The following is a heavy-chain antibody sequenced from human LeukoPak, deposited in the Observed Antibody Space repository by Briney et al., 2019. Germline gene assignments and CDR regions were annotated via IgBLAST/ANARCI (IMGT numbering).Heavy chain of an antibody. J-gene: IGHJ6*04. V-gene: IGHV1-69*06. CDR1: GGTFSGYA. CDR3: ARGSGYYYYYGMDV. CDR2: IIPIFGTA. Sequence: ASVKVSCKASGGTFSGYAISWVRQAPGQGLEWMGGIIPIFGTANYAQKFQGRVTITADKSTSTAYMELSSLRSEDTAVYYCARGSGYYYYYGMDVWGKGTTVTVSS.